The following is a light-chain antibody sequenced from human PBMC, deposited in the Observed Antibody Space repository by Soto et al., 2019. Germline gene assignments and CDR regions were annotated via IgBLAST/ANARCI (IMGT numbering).Light chain of an antibody. V-gene: IGKV1-33*01. Sequence: DIQMTQSPSSLSASVGDRVTITCQASQDISNYLNWYQQKPGKAPKLLIYDASNLETGVPSRFSGSGSGTDFTLTISSLQPDDFATYYCQHYNSYSEAFGQGTKVDIK. J-gene: IGKJ1*01. CDR1: QDISNY. CDR2: DAS. CDR3: QHYNSYSEA.